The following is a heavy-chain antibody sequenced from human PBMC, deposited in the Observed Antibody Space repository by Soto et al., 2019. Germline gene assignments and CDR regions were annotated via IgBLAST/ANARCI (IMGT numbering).Heavy chain of an antibody. Sequence: GGSLRLSCAASGFTFGSYPMNWVRQAPGKGLEWVSAISGSGGNTYYADSVKGRFTISRDNSKNTLYLQMNSLRAEDTAVYYCAKGDSFMVVITPVDYWGQGALVTVSS. V-gene: IGHV3-23*01. J-gene: IGHJ4*02. CDR3: AKGDSFMVVITPVDY. CDR2: ISGSGGNT. D-gene: IGHD3-22*01. CDR1: GFTFGSYP.